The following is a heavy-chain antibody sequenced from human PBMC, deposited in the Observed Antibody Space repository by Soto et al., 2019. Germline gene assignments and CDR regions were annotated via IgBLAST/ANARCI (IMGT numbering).Heavy chain of an antibody. CDR1: GFTFSNYA. V-gene: IGHV3-23*01. Sequence: VQPGGSLRLSCAASGFTFSNYAKSWVRQAPGKGLEWVSVISGSGDSTYYADSVKGRFTISRDNSKNTLYLQMNSLRAEDTAVYYCAKRTSGCYFDYWGQGTLVTVSS. D-gene: IGHD6-19*01. CDR2: ISGSGDST. J-gene: IGHJ4*02. CDR3: AKRTSGCYFDY.